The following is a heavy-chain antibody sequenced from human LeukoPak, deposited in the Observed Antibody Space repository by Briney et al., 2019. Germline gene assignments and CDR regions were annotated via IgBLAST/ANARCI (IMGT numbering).Heavy chain of an antibody. CDR3: AKAGYSYDH. V-gene: IGHV3-23*01. J-gene: IGHJ4*02. CDR2: IVGSGGIT. D-gene: IGHD5-18*01. CDR1: GFTFSSDA. Sequence: PGGSLRLSCAASGFTFSSDAMSWGRQAPGKGLEWVSAIVGSGGITYYADSVKGRFTISRDNSKNTLYLQMNSLRAEDTAVYYCAKAGYSYDHWGQRTLVTVSA.